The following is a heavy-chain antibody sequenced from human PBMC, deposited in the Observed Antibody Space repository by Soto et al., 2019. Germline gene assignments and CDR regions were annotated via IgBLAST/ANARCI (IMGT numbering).Heavy chain of an antibody. CDR3: ARNYYDFWSGYLNYYYYGMDV. Sequence: QVQLVESGGGVVQPGRSLRLSCAASGFTFSSYAMHWVRQAPGKGLEWVAVISYDGSNKYYADSVKGRFTISRDNSKNTLYLQMNSLRAEDTAVYYCARNYYDFWSGYLNYYYYGMDVW. CDR1: GFTFSSYA. J-gene: IGHJ6*01. CDR2: ISYDGSNK. D-gene: IGHD3-3*01. V-gene: IGHV3-30-3*01.